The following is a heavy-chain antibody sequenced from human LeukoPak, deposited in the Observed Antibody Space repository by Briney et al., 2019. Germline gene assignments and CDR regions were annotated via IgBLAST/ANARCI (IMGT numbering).Heavy chain of an antibody. CDR3: AGGGDSAGYYYPMFHY. V-gene: IGHV4-59*08. CDR1: GGSISSFY. CDR2: IYYSGSS. J-gene: IGHJ4*02. Sequence: PSETLSLTCTVSGGSISSFYWSWIRQPPGKGLEWIGYIYYSGSSNYNPSLMSRVTISVDTSKNQFSLRVNSVTAADTAVYYCAGGGDSAGYYYPMFHYWGQGTLVTVSS. D-gene: IGHD3-22*01.